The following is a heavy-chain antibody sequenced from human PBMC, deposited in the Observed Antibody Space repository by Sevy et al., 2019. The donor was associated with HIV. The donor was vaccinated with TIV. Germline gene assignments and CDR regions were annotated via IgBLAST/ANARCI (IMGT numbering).Heavy chain of an antibody. CDR2: IWFDGSNE. CDR3: AVDLEFDGYREYGPVFNPDY. V-gene: IGHV3-33*01. Sequence: GGSLRLSCAASGFSFSSYGMHWVRQAPGKGLEWLAVIWFDGSNEYYADSVKGRFTISRDIAKNALFLQMNSLRAEGTAVYYGAVDLEFDGYREYGPVFNPDYWGRGTLVTVSS. D-gene: IGHD5-12*01. J-gene: IGHJ4*02. CDR1: GFSFSSYG.